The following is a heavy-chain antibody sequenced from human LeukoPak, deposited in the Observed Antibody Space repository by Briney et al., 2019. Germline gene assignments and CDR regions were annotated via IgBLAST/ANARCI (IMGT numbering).Heavy chain of an antibody. D-gene: IGHD2-15*01. CDR2: IIPILGVA. J-gene: IGHJ4*02. CDR1: GGTFSNYA. Sequence: ASVKVSCKASGGTFSNYAISWVRQAPGQGLEWMGRIIPILGVANYAQKFQGRVSITADKSTGTAYMELSSLRSEDTAVYYCAGEGSLIYWGQGTLVTVSS. CDR3: AGEGSLIY. V-gene: IGHV1-69*04.